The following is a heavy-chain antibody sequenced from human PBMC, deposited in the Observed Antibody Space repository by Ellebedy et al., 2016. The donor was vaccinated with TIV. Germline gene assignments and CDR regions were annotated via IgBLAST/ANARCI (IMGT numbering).Heavy chain of an antibody. CDR1: GFTFGDFA. J-gene: IGHJ4*02. Sequence: PGGSLRLSCTTSGFTFGDFAMSWFRQAPGKGLEWVGFIRSKGYGGTTEYAASVKGRFTISRDDSKSIAHLQLNSLKIEDTAVYYCTRGRFGSGSSLLYYFDYWGQGTLVTVSS. CDR3: TRGRFGSGSSLLYYFDY. CDR2: IRSKGYGGTT. D-gene: IGHD3-10*01. V-gene: IGHV3-49*03.